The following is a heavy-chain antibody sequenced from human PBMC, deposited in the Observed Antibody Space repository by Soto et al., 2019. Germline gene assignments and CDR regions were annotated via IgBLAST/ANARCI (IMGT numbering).Heavy chain of an antibody. CDR1: DFSLSPYW. J-gene: IGHJ4*02. V-gene: IGHV3-74*03. Sequence: GGSLRLSCAASDFSLSPYWMHWVRQVPGRGLEWVARLSSDGFGAAYADSVKGRFFISRDIARNTLSLQMNSLRADDTAVYYCARDLGGPDYWGRGTSLTVSS. D-gene: IGHD3-16*01. CDR2: LSSDGFGA. CDR3: ARDLGGPDY.